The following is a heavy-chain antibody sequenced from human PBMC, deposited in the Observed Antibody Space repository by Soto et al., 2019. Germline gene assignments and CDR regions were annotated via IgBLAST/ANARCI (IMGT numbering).Heavy chain of an antibody. CDR2: IYWDDDK. CDR1: GFSLITSGVG. D-gene: IGHD3-22*01. Sequence: SGPTLVNPTQTLTLTCTFSGFSLITSGVGVGWIRQPPGKALEWLALIYWDDDKRYSPSLKSRLTITKDTSINQVVLTMTNMDPVDTATYYCAQKNYYDSSGYNFAYWGQGTLVTVSS. CDR3: AQKNYYDSSGYNFAY. V-gene: IGHV2-5*02. J-gene: IGHJ4*02.